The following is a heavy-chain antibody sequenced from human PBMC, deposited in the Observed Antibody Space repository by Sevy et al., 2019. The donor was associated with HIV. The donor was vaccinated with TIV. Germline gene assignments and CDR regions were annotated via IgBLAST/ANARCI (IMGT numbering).Heavy chain of an antibody. Sequence: GGSLRLSCAVSGFSFDSYGMTWVRQAPGKGLEWVSYISSSSSTIYYADSVKGRFTISRDNAKNSLYLQMNSLRDEDTAVYYCARAKNYDFWSGSPLFDYWGQGTLVTVSS. J-gene: IGHJ4*02. D-gene: IGHD3-3*01. V-gene: IGHV3-48*02. CDR2: ISSSSSTI. CDR1: GFSFDSYG. CDR3: ARAKNYDFWSGSPLFDY.